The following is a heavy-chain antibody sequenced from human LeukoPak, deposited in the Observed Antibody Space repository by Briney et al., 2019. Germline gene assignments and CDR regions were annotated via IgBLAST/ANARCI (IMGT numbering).Heavy chain of an antibody. CDR2: IYPGDSDT. D-gene: IGHD2-2*01. J-gene: IGHJ6*03. V-gene: IGHV5-51*01. CDR1: GYSFTSYW. Sequence: GESLKISCKGSGYSFTSYWIGWVRQMPGKGLEWMGIIYPGDSDTRYSPSFQGQVTISADKSISTAYLQWSSLKASDTAMHYCARLTYCSSTSCLTNYYYHYMDVWGKGTTGTGSS. CDR3: ARLTYCSSTSCLTNYYYHYMDV.